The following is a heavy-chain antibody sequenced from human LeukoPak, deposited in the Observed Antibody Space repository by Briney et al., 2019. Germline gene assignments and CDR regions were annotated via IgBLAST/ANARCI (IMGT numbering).Heavy chain of an antibody. CDR3: AKDGGSGSYYRSFDY. V-gene: IGHV3-23*01. J-gene: IGHJ4*02. D-gene: IGHD3-10*01. CDR2: ISGSGGST. Sequence: GGSLRLSCAASGFTFSSYSMNWVRQAPGKGLEWVSAISGSGGSTYYADSVKGRFTISRDNSKNTLYLQMNSLRAEDTAVYYCAKDGGSGSYYRSFDYWGQGTLVTVSS. CDR1: GFTFSSYS.